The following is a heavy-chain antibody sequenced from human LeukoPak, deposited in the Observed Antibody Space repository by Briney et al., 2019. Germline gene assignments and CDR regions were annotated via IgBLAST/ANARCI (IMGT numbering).Heavy chain of an antibody. J-gene: IGHJ4*02. CDR3: ARDRRYCSGGSCYQSFDY. Sequence: GGSLRLSCAASGFTFSGYAMHWVRQAPGKGLEWVAVISYDGSNYYHTDSVKGRFTISRDNSKNTLYLQMNSLRAEDTAVYYCARDRRYCSGGSCYQSFDYWGQGTLVTVSS. V-gene: IGHV3-30-3*01. CDR1: GFTFSGYA. CDR2: ISYDGSNY. D-gene: IGHD2-15*01.